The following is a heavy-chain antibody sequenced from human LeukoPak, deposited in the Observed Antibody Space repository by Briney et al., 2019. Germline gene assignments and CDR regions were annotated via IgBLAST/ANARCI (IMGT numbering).Heavy chain of an antibody. J-gene: IGHJ6*02. V-gene: IGHV3-43*01. CDR1: GFTFDDYT. D-gene: IGHD6-13*01. Sequence: GGSLRLSCAASGFTFDDYTMHWVRQAPGKGLEWVSLISWDGGSTYYADSVKGRFTISRDNSKNSLYLQMNSLRTEDTALYYCAKDSLYSSSWYRSHGMDVWGQGTTVTVSS. CDR2: ISWDGGST. CDR3: AKDSLYSSSWYRSHGMDV.